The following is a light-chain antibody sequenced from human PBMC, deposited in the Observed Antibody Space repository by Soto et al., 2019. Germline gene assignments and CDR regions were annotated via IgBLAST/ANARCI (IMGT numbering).Light chain of an antibody. J-gene: IGKJ2*01. CDR1: QSISSW. CDR2: KAS. CDR3: QQYNSHLYP. V-gene: IGKV1-5*03. Sequence: DIQMTQSPSTLSASVGDRVTITCRASQSISSWLAWYQQKPGKAPKLLIYKASSLESGVPSRFSGSGSGTEFTLTISSLQPDDFATYYCQQYNSHLYPFGEGTKLEIK.